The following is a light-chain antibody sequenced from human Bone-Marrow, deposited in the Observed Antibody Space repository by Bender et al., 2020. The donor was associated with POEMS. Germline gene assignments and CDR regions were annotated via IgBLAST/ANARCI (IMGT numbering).Light chain of an antibody. CDR1: SSDIGTDY. J-gene: IGLJ2*01. CDR2: RNN. CDR3: CSYAGNSAVV. V-gene: IGLV1-47*01. Sequence: QSGLTQPPSVSGTPGQRVSISCSASSSDIGTDYVYWYRHLPGTAPKLLIFRNNLRPSGVPDRFSGSKSGSSASLTISGLQPEDEADYYCCSYAGNSAVVFGGGTKVTVL.